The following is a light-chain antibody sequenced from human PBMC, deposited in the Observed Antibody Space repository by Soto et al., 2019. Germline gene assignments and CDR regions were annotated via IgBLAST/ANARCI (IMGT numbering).Light chain of an antibody. Sequence: QSVLTQPPSASGSPGQSVTISCTGTLSDVGGQNLVSWYRQDPGKAPKLIIYDVNQRPSGVPDRFSGSKSGSTASLTVSGLQAEDEANYYCSSYTGTNVIFGGGTTVTVL. CDR2: DVN. V-gene: IGLV2-8*01. CDR1: LSDVGGQNL. CDR3: SSYTGTNVI. J-gene: IGLJ2*01.